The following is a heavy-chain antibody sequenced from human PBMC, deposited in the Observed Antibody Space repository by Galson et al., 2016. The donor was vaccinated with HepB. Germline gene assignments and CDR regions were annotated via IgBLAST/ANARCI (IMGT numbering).Heavy chain of an antibody. CDR2: ISYDGTNE. CDR1: GFSFRSYA. J-gene: IGHJ5*02. CDR3: AKDRSSAAIWGYMLDH. Sequence: SLRLSCAASGFSFRSYAMHWARQVPGKGLEWVALISYDGTNELYADSVKGRFTISRDSSKSTLYLQMNSLRAEETAVYYCAKDRSSAAIWGYMLDHWGQGTLVTVSS. V-gene: IGHV3-30*18. D-gene: IGHD2-2*02.